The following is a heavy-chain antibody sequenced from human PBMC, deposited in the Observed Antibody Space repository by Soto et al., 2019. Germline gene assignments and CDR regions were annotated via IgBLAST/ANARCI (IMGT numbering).Heavy chain of an antibody. J-gene: IGHJ4*02. D-gene: IGHD5-12*01. Sequence: SXTLSLTCAVYGGSFSGYYWSWIRQPPVKGLEWIGEINHSGSTNYNPSLKSRVTISVDTSKNQFSLKLSSVTAADTAVYYCARDRWLRPFDYWGQGTLVTVSS. V-gene: IGHV4-34*01. CDR2: INHSGST. CDR3: ARDRWLRPFDY. CDR1: GGSFSGYY.